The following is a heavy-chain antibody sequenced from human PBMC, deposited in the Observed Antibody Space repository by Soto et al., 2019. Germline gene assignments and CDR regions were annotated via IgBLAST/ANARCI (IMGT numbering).Heavy chain of an antibody. V-gene: IGHV5-51*01. CDR3: ARSFQWCTNGVCYTGGFDY. D-gene: IGHD2-8*01. Sequence: PGESLKISCKGSGYSFTSYWIGWVRQMPGKGLEWMGIIYPGDSDTRYSPSFQGQVTISADKSISTAYLQWSSLKASDTAMYYCARSFQWCTNGVCYTGGFDYGGQGTLVTVSS. J-gene: IGHJ4*02. CDR1: GYSFTSYW. CDR2: IYPGDSDT.